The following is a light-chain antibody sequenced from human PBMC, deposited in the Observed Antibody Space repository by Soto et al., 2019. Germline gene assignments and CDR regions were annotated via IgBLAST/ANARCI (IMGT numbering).Light chain of an antibody. CDR1: QSVSSK. J-gene: IGKJ5*01. V-gene: IGKV3-15*01. CDR3: QQYSNWPPFT. Sequence: EIVMAQSPGTLSVSPGVRATLSCRASQSVSSKLAWYQQKPGQSPRQLIYGTSTRATGITARFSGSGSGTEFTLTNSSLQSEDFGVYYCQQYSNWPPFTFGQGTRLEVK. CDR2: GTS.